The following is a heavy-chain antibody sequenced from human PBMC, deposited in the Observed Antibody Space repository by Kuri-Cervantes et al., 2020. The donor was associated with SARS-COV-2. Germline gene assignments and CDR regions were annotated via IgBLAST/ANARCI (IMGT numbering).Heavy chain of an antibody. CDR3: ARQMMSSITIFGVVITRSWFDP. D-gene: IGHD3-3*01. V-gene: IGHV4-39*01. Sequence: GSLRLSCTVSGGSISSSSYYLGWIRQPPGKGLEWIGSIYYSGSTYYNPSLKSRVTISVDTSKNQFSLKLSSVTAADTAVYYCARQMMSSITIFGVVITRSWFDPWGQGTLVTVSS. J-gene: IGHJ5*02. CDR1: GGSISSSSYY. CDR2: IYYSGST.